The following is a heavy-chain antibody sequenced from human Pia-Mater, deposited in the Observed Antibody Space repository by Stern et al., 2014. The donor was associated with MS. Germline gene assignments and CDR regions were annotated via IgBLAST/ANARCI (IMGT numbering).Heavy chain of an antibody. CDR1: GGSISSGGYF. V-gene: IGHV4-31*03. CDR3: ARKGAIVPAAIENWFDS. D-gene: IGHD2-2*01. J-gene: IGHJ5*01. CDR2: IYHSGST. Sequence: QLQESGPGLVKPSQTLSLTYTVSGGSISSGGYFWSWIRQHPGKGLEWIGFIYHSGSTYYNPSLKSRLTISVDTSKNQFSLNLSSVTAADTAVYYCARKGAIVPAAIENWFDSWGQGTLVTVSS.